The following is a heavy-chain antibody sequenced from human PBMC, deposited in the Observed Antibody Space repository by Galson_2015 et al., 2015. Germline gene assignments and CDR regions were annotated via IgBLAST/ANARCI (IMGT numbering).Heavy chain of an antibody. J-gene: IGHJ4*02. V-gene: IGHV5-10-1*01. D-gene: IGHD6-6*01. Sequence: QSGAEVTKPGESLQISCTGSDSSFTSYWISWVRQMPGKGLEWMGRIDPSDSYTNYSPSFQGHVTISADKSISAAYLQWSSLKASDTAMYYCARHLVSDSSSQFDYWGQGTLVTVSS. CDR3: ARHLVSDSSSQFDY. CDR1: DSSFTSYW. CDR2: IDPSDSYT.